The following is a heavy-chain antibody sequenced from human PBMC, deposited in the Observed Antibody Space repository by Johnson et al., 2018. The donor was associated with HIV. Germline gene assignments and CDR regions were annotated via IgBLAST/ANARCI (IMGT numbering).Heavy chain of an antibody. V-gene: IGHV3-66*02. CDR1: GFTFDDYA. Sequence: EVQLVESGGGLVQPGRSLRLSCAASGFTFDDYAIHWVRQVPGKGLEWVSVIYSGGSTYYADSVKGRFTISRDNSKNTLYLQMNSLRAEDTAVYYCARSPRAAEGAFDIWGQGTMVTVSS. D-gene: IGHD6-13*01. CDR2: IYSGGST. CDR3: ARSPRAAEGAFDI. J-gene: IGHJ3*02.